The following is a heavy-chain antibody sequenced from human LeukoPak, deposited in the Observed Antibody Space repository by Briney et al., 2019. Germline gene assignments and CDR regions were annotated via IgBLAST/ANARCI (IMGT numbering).Heavy chain of an antibody. V-gene: IGHV4-34*01. J-gene: IGHJ4*02. CDR3: ARFDYYGSGSYYIGFDY. CDR1: GGSFSGYY. D-gene: IGHD3-10*01. CDR2: INHSGST. Sequence: PSGTLSLTCAVYGGSFSGYYWSWIRQPPGKGLEWIGEINHSGSTNYNPSLKSRVTISVDTSKNQFSLKLSSVTAADTAVYYCARFDYYGSGSYYIGFDYWGQGTLVTVSS.